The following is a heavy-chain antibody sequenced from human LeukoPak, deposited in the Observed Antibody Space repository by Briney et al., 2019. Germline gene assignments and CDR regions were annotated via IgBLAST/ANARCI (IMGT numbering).Heavy chain of an antibody. V-gene: IGHV1-18*01. CDR2: ISAYNGNT. J-gene: IGHJ4*02. Sequence: ASVKVSCKASGYTFTSHGISWVRQAPGQGLEWMGWISAYNGNTNYAQKLQGRVTMTTDTSTSTAYMELRSLRSDDTAVYYCARGLFSYYYDSSGYYYGDYWGQGTLVTVSS. CDR1: GYTFTSHG. D-gene: IGHD3-22*01. CDR3: ARGLFSYYYDSSGYYYGDY.